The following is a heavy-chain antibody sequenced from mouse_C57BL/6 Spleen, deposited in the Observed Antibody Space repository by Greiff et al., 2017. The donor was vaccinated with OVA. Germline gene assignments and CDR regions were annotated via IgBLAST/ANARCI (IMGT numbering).Heavy chain of an antibody. CDR1: GYTFTSYW. CDR3: ARDGVITTVVENFDY. V-gene: IGHV1-59*01. Sequence: QVQLHQSGAELVRPGTSVKLSCKASGYTFTSYWMHWVKQRPGQGLEWIGVIDPSDSYTNYNQKFKGKATLTVDTSSSTAYMQLSSLTSEDSAVYYCARDGVITTVVENFDYWGQGTTLTVSS. J-gene: IGHJ2*01. CDR2: IDPSDSYT. D-gene: IGHD1-1*01.